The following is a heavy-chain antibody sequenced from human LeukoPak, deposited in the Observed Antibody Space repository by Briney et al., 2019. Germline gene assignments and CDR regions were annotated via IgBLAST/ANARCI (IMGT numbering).Heavy chain of an antibody. V-gene: IGHV3-7*01. CDR2: IKQDETEK. CDR3: AREARDYGDLD. Sequence: GGSLRLSCAASGFTFSSYWMSWVRQAPGKGLEWVANIKQDETEKFYVDSVKGRFTISRDNAKNSLYLQMNSLRAEDTAVYYCAREARDYGDLDWGQGTLVTVSS. CDR1: GFTFSSYW. J-gene: IGHJ4*02. D-gene: IGHD4-17*01.